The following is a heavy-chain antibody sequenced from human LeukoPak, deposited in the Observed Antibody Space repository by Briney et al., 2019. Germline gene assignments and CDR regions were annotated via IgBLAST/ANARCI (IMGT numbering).Heavy chain of an antibody. CDR1: GDSVSSNSAA. J-gene: IGHJ5*02. V-gene: IGHV6-1*01. Sequence: SQTLSFTCAISGDSVSSNSAACNWIRQSPSRALESLGRTYYTSKWYNDYAVSVKSRITINPDTSKNQFSLQLNSVTPEDTAVYYCAREEWNLVLNWFDPWGQGTLVTVSS. CDR2: TYYTSKWYN. CDR3: AREEWNLVLNWFDP. D-gene: IGHD3-3*01.